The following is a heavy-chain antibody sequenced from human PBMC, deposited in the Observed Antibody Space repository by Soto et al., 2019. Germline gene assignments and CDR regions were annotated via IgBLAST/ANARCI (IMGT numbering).Heavy chain of an antibody. Sequence: QVQLVESGGGVVQPGRSLRLSCAASGFTFSSYAMHWVRQAPGKGLEWVAVISYDGSNKYYADSVKGRFTISRDNSKNXLXXQMNSLRAEDTAVYYCARTPRGQGELPYYYYGMDVWGQGTTVTVSS. CDR3: ARTPRGQGELPYYYYGMDV. CDR2: ISYDGSNK. CDR1: GFTFSSYA. D-gene: IGHD1-26*01. J-gene: IGHJ6*02. V-gene: IGHV3-30-3*01.